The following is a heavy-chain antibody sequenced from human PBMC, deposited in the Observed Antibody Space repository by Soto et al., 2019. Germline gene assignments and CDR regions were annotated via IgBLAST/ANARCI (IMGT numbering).Heavy chain of an antibody. CDR3: AKDLRLTLRYFDWLSRFDY. V-gene: IGHV3-23*01. CDR1: GFTFSSYA. Sequence: PGGSLRLSCAASGFTFSSYAMSWVRQAPGKGLEWVSAISGSGGSTYYADSVKGRFTISRDNSKNTLYLQMNSLRAEDTAVYYCAKDLRLTLRYFDWLSRFDYRAQRTPVTGSS. J-gene: IGHJ4*02. D-gene: IGHD3-9*01. CDR2: ISGSGGST.